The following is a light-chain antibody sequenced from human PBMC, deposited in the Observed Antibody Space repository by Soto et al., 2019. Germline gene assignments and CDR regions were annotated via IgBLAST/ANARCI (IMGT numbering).Light chain of an antibody. CDR1: SSDVGSYNL. V-gene: IGLV2-23*01. J-gene: IGLJ2*01. CDR3: SSYAGSSTHVV. Sequence: QSALTQPASVSGSPGQSITISCTGISSDVGSYNLVSWYQQHPGKAPKVMIYEGSKRPSGVSTRVSGSRPGNTASLTISGLQAEDEAHYYCSSYAGSSTHVVFGGGTQLTVL. CDR2: EGS.